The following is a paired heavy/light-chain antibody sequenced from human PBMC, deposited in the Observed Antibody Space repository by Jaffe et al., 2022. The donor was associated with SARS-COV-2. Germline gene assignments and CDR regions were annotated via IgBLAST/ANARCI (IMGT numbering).Light chain of an antibody. Sequence: DIVMTQSPDSLAVSLGERATINCKSSQSVLYSSNNKNYLAWYQQKPGQPPKLLIYWASTRESGVPDRFSGSGSGTDFTLTISSLQAEDVAVYYCQQYFGAPYTFGQGTKLEIK. V-gene: IGKV4-1*01. J-gene: IGKJ2*01. CDR1: QSVLYSSNNKNY. CDR3: QQYFGAPYT. CDR2: WAS.
Heavy chain of an antibody. CDR1: GGSISTYY. CDR3: ARSPGHCSSTSCYGGDYYYYYMDV. Sequence: QVQLQESGPGLVKPSETLSLTCTVSGGSISTYYWSWIRQPPGKGLEWIGYIYYSGSTKYNPSLKSRVTISVDTSKNQFSLKLRSVTAADTAVYYCARSPGHCSSTSCYGGDYYYYYMDVWGRGTTVTVSS. CDR2: IYYSGST. V-gene: IGHV4-59*01. J-gene: IGHJ6*03. D-gene: IGHD2-2*01.